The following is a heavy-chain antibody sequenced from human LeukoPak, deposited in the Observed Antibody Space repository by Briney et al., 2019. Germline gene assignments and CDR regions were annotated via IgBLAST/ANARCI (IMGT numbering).Heavy chain of an antibody. Sequence: GGSLRLSCAASGFTLSKHWMTWVRQAPGKRLEGVSAISGSGGNTYYADSVKGRFTISRDNSKNTLYVQMNSLRADDTAVYYCAKGPLIEVAGTTWDYWGQGTLVTVSS. D-gene: IGHD6-19*01. CDR2: ISGSGGNT. CDR3: AKGPLIEVAGTTWDY. V-gene: IGHV3-23*01. CDR1: GFTLSKHW. J-gene: IGHJ4*02.